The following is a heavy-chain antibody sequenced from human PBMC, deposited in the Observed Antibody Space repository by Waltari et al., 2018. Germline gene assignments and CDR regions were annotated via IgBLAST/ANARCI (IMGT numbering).Heavy chain of an antibody. Sequence: QVQLVQSGAEVKKPGASVQVSCKASGYTFTSYGISWVRQAPGQGLEWMGWISAYNGNTNYARKLQGRVTMTTDTSTSTAYMELRSLRSDDTAVYYCARANRRDYYYDSSGYYFGFDYWGQGTLVTVSS. CDR1: GYTFTSYG. CDR2: ISAYNGNT. D-gene: IGHD3-22*01. CDR3: ARANRRDYYYDSSGYYFGFDY. V-gene: IGHV1-18*01. J-gene: IGHJ4*02.